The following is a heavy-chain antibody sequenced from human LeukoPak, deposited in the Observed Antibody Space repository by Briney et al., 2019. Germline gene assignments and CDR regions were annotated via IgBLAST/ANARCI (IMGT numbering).Heavy chain of an antibody. J-gene: IGHJ4*02. Sequence: GGSLRLSCAASGFTFSDYTMTWVRQAPGKGLEWVASISSDSSYIDYADSVKGRFTISRDNAKNSLFLKTDTLRGDDTGIYYGARDPNVLGITPYYFDFWGQGTLVTVSS. V-gene: IGHV3-21*01. CDR3: ARDPNVLGITPYYFDF. CDR2: ISSDSSYI. CDR1: GFTFSDYT. D-gene: IGHD3-10*02.